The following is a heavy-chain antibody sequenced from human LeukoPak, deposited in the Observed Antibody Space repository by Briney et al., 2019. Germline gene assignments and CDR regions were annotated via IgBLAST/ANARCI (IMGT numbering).Heavy chain of an antibody. D-gene: IGHD6-19*01. CDR2: ISGSGGST. CDR3: AKGAQQWKPIY. V-gene: IGHV3-23*01. CDR1: GFTFSSYA. J-gene: IGHJ4*02. Sequence: GASLTLSCAASGFTFSSYAMSWVRQAPGKGREWVSAISGSGGSTYYADSVKGRFTISRDNSKNTLYLQMNSLRAEDTAVYYCAKGAQQWKPIYWGQGTLVTVSS.